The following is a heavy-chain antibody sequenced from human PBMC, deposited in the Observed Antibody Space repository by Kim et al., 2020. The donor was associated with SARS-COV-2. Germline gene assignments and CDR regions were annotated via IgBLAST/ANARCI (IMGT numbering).Heavy chain of an antibody. D-gene: IGHD6-13*01. CDR1: GDSISSGSYY. Sequence: SETLSLTCNVSGDSISSGSYYWSWIRQPAGEGLEWIGRIHATGSTNYKSSLKSRVTISVDTSKNHFSLKLTSVTAADTAVYYCARGPKIASGGTSFDYWGQGTLVTVSS. CDR3: ARGPKIASGGTSFDY. V-gene: IGHV4-61*02. CDR2: IHATGST. J-gene: IGHJ4*02.